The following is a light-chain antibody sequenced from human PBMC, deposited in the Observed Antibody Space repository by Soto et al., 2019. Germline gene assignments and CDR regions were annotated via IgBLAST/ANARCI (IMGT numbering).Light chain of an antibody. V-gene: IGLV2-14*03. CDR2: DVT. CDR1: SSDVGASNY. Sequence: QSALTQPASVSGSPGQSITISCTGTSSDVGASNYVSWYQQHPGEAPKPMISDVTDRPSGVSYRFSGSKSGSTASLTISGLQAEDEADYFCTSYTTNSTVVFGGGTQLTVL. CDR3: TSYTTNSTVV. J-gene: IGLJ2*01.